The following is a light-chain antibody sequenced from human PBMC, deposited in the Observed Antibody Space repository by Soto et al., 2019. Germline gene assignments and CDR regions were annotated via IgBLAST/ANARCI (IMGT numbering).Light chain of an antibody. CDR1: QNVRSPY. Sequence: EIVLTQSPGTLSLSPGERATLSCRASQNVRSPYLAWYQQKPGQAPRLLIYAASSRAAGIPDRFSGSGSGKDFPLTISRLEPEDFAEYYCQQYGNSAWTFGQGTKVEIK. V-gene: IGKV3-20*01. CDR3: QQYGNSAWT. J-gene: IGKJ1*01. CDR2: AAS.